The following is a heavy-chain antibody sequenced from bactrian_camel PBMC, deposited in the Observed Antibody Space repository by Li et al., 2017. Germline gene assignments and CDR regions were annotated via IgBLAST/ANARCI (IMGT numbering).Heavy chain of an antibody. D-gene: IGHD2*01. J-gene: IGHJ6*01. CDR2: IDSDGIA. V-gene: IGHV3S53*01. CDR1: GYTYSENC. CDR3: AADRFQWPITTVTCTTWLGY. Sequence: QVQLVESGGGSVRPGGSLRLSCVAIGYTYSENCMGWFRQAPGKEREGVAAIDSDGIASYADSVKGRFTVSRDNANNTVNLMMNSLKPEDTAMYYCAADRFQWPITTVTCTTWLGYWGQGTQVTVS.